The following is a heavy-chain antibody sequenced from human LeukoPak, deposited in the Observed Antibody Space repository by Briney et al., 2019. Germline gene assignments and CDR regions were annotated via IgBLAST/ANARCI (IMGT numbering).Heavy chain of an antibody. CDR1: GGSISSYY. Sequence: SETLSLTCTVSGGSISSYYWSWIRQPPGKGLEWIGYIYYSGSTNCNPSLKSRVTISVDTSKNQFSLKLSSVTAADTAVYYCARGARGSYSYWGQGTLVTVSS. CDR3: ARGARGSYSY. V-gene: IGHV4-59*08. D-gene: IGHD1-26*01. J-gene: IGHJ4*02. CDR2: IYYSGST.